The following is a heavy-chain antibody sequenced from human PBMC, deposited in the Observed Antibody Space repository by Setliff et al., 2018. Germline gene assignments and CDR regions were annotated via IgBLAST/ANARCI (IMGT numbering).Heavy chain of an antibody. V-gene: IGHV3-21*01. CDR3: ARLRKDYGDYYYFDY. CDR1: GFTFSSYS. J-gene: IGHJ4*02. CDR2: ISSSGSYI. Sequence: NPGGSLRLSCAASGFTFSSYSMNWVRQAPGKGLEWVSFISSSGSYIYYADSVKGRFAISRDNAEDSLYLQMNSLRAEDTAVYYRARLRKDYGDYYYFDYWGQGTLVTVSS. D-gene: IGHD4-17*01.